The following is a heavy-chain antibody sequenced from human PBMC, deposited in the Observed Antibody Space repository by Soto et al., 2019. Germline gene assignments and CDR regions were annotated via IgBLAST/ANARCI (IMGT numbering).Heavy chain of an antibody. D-gene: IGHD3-9*01. J-gene: IGHJ6*02. CDR3: ARDQGGDILTGYYPDYYYGMDV. V-gene: IGHV4-59*01. CDR1: GGSISSYY. Sequence: LSLTCTVSGGSISSYYWSWIRQPPGKGLEWIGYIYYSGSTNYNPSLKSRVTISVDTSKNQFSLKLSSVTAADTAVYYCARDQGGDILTGYYPDYYYGMDVWGQGTTVTVSS. CDR2: IYYSGST.